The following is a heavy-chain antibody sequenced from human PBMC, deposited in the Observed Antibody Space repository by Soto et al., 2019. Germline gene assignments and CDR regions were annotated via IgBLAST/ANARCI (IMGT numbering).Heavy chain of an antibody. CDR3: ARERPGIAVAGTYYTYGLDV. D-gene: IGHD6-19*01. V-gene: IGHV1-69*13. CDR2: IIPIFGTG. CDR1: GGTLSSYG. Sequence: SVKVSCKASGGTLSSYGISWVRQAPGQGLEWMGGIIPIFGTGKYAEKFQGRVAIIADESTSTAYMELSSLRSEDTAVYFCARERPGIAVAGTYYTYGLDVWGQGTTVTVSS. J-gene: IGHJ6*02.